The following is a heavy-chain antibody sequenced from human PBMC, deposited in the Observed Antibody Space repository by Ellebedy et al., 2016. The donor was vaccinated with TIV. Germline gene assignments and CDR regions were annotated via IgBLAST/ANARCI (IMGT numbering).Heavy chain of an antibody. Sequence: GGSLRLXXAASGFYFGDYWMSWVRQAPGKGLEWVANIKKDGREKNYVDSVRGRFTISRDNAKNSLYLQMSSLRAEDTAVYYCASAGGSGWYYNNYYFDYWGQGTLVTVSS. V-gene: IGHV3-7*01. CDR1: GFYFGDYW. CDR2: IKKDGREK. J-gene: IGHJ4*02. D-gene: IGHD6-19*01. CDR3: ASAGGSGWYYNNYYFDY.